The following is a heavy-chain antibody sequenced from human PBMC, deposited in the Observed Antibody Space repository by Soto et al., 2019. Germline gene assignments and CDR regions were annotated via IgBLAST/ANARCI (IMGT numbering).Heavy chain of an antibody. CDR1: GFTFSSFN. V-gene: IGHV3-48*02. Sequence: PGGSLRLSCAASGFTFSSFNMNWVRQAPGKGLEWVSYISSSGSTIYYADSVKGRFTISRDNAKNSLYLQVNSLRDEDTAVFYCAGDVFGERYGMDVWGQGTTVTVSS. D-gene: IGHD2-21*01. CDR3: AGDVFGERYGMDV. CDR2: ISSSGSTI. J-gene: IGHJ6*02.